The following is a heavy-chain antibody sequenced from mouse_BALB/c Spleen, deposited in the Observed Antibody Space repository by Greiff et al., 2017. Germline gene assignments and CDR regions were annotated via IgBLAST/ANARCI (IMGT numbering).Heavy chain of an antibody. CDR2: ISDGGSYT. V-gene: IGHV5-4*02. D-gene: IGHD2-3*01. J-gene: IGHJ4*01. Sequence: EVQRVESGGGLVKPGGSLKLSCAASGFTFSDYYMYWVRQTPEKRLEWVATISDGGSYTYYPDSVKGRFTISRDNAKNNLYLQMSSLKSEDTAMYYCARADGYLYAMDYWGQGTSVTVSS. CDR3: ARADGYLYAMDY. CDR1: GFTFSDYY.